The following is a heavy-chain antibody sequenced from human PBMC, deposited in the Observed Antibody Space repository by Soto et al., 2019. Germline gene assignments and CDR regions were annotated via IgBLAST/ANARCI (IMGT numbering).Heavy chain of an antibody. J-gene: IGHJ1*01. CDR3: ARDAYDSSGYYLPVEYFQH. CDR2: IIPIFGTA. V-gene: IGHV1-69*06. CDR1: GGTFSSYA. D-gene: IGHD3-22*01. Sequence: ASVKVSCKASGGTFSSYAISWVRQAPGQGLEWMGGIIPIFGTANYAQKFQGRVTITADKSTSTAYMELSSLRSEDTAVYYCARDAYDSSGYYLPVEYFQHWGQGTLVTVSS.